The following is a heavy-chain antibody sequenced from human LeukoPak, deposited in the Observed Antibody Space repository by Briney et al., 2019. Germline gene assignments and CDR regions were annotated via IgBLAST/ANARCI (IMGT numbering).Heavy chain of an antibody. V-gene: IGHV6-1*01. CDR1: VDSVSSTNGVA. Sequence: SQTLSLTCAISVDSVSSTNGVAWNWIRQSPSRGLEWLGRTYYRARWYNDYAESVKSRITVNPDTSKNQFSLQLNSVTPEDTAVYYCARGKNNAFDYWGQGTLVTVSS. D-gene: IGHD2/OR15-2a*01. CDR3: ARGKNNAFDY. CDR2: TYYRARWYN. J-gene: IGHJ4*02.